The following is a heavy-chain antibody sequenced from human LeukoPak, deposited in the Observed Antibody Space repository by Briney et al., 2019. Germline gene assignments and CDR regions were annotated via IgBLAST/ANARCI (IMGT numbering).Heavy chain of an antibody. Sequence: GGSLKLSCVASGFTVSSNYMNWVRQAPGKGLEWVSVIYSGGSTYYADSVEGRFTISRDNSKNTMYLQMNSLRAEDSAVYYCAREGPIVGATNAFDIWGQGTMVTVSS. D-gene: IGHD1-26*01. V-gene: IGHV3-66*01. CDR2: IYSGGST. CDR3: AREGPIVGATNAFDI. CDR1: GFTVSSNY. J-gene: IGHJ3*02.